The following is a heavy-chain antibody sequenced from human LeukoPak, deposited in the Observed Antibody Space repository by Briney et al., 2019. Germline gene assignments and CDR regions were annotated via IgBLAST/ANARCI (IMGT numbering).Heavy chain of an antibody. J-gene: IGHJ6*02. V-gene: IGHV5-51*01. CDR1: GYNFGTRW. Sequence: GESLKISCKGSGYNFGTRWVAWVRQMPGKGLEWMGIIYPDDSDARYSPSFQGQVTISAGKSINTAYLQWSSLKASDTAIYFCARGAYGSGSYYNYYGMDVWGQGTTVTVSS. CDR2: IYPDDSDA. CDR3: ARGAYGSGSYYNYYGMDV. D-gene: IGHD3-10*01.